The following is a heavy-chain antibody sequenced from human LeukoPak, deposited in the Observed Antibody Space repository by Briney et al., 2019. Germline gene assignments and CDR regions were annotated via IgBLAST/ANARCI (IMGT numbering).Heavy chain of an antibody. CDR3: AKAPITMVLPDWFDP. CDR2: ISYDGSNK. Sequence: PGGSLRLSCAASGFTFSSYGMHWVRQAPGKGLEWVAVISYDGSNKYYADSVKGRFTISRDNSKNTLYLQMNSLRAEDTAVYYCAKAPITMVLPDWFDPWGQGTLVTVSS. CDR1: GFTFSSYG. J-gene: IGHJ5*02. D-gene: IGHD3-10*01. V-gene: IGHV3-30*18.